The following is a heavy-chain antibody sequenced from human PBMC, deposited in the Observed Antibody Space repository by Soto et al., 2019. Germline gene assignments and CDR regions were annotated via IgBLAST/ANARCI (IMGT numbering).Heavy chain of an antibody. V-gene: IGHV1-58*01. CDR2: IVVGSGNT. CDR1: GFTFTSSA. Sequence: SVKVSCKASGFTFTSSAVQGVRQSRVRRLEWIGCIVVGSGNTNYAQKFQERVTITRDMSTSTAYMELSSLRSEATAVYYCAAVGYSSGWYHFDYWGQGTLVTVSS. CDR3: AAVGYSSGWYHFDY. D-gene: IGHD6-19*01. J-gene: IGHJ4*02.